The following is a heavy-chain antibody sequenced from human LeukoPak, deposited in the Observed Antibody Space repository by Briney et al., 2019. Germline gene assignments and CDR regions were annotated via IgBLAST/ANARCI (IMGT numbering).Heavy chain of an antibody. CDR3: ARTLHYDFWSGYNY. V-gene: IGHV4-31*03. Sequence: SETLSLTCTVSGGSISSGGYYWSWIRQHPGKGLEWIGYIYYSGSTYYNPSLKSRVTISVDTSKNQFSPKLSSVTAADTAVYYCARTLHYDFWSGYNYWGQGTLVTVSS. D-gene: IGHD3-3*01. CDR2: IYYSGST. J-gene: IGHJ4*02. CDR1: GGSISSGGYY.